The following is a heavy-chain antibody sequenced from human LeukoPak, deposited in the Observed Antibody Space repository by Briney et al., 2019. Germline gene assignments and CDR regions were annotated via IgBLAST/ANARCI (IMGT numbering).Heavy chain of an antibody. CDR3: AKDTVEGSGD. V-gene: IGHV3-23*01. Sequence: GGSLRLSCAASGFTFSNYAMTWVRQAPGKGLEWVSAISGSGYSTYYADSVKGRFTISRDGSKNTLYLQMNSLRAEDTAVYYCAKDTVEGSGDWGQGTLVTVSS. CDR2: ISGSGYST. J-gene: IGHJ4*02. CDR1: GFTFSNYA. D-gene: IGHD1-26*01.